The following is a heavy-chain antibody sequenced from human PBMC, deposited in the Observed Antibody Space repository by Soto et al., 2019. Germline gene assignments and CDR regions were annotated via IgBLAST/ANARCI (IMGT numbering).Heavy chain of an antibody. D-gene: IGHD3-22*01. V-gene: IGHV4-59*01. CDR2: VYYTGST. CDR3: ARGRTVRNYADDSSDYFYFFDY. J-gene: IGHJ4*02. CDR1: GDSISTFY. Sequence: SETLSLTCTVSGDSISTFYWGWMRQSPGKELEWIGYVYYTGSTNYNPSLKSRVTISVDRSKNQFSLKLASANAADTAVYYCARGRTVRNYADDSSDYFYFFDYWGQGTQVTVSS.